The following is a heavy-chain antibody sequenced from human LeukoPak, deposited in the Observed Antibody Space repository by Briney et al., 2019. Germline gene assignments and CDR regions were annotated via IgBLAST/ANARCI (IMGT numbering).Heavy chain of an antibody. CDR3: SRVGESGYSGHYSYYYMDV. CDR1: GYTFTSYY. D-gene: IGHD3-3*01. J-gene: IGHJ6*03. CDR2: INPSGGST. V-gene: IGHV1-46*03. Sequence: ASVKVSCKASGYTFTSYYMHWVRQAPGQGLERMGIINPSGGSTSYAQKLQGRVTMTRDTSTSTVYMELSSLRSEDTAVYYCSRVGESGYSGHYSYYYMDVWGNGTTVTVSS.